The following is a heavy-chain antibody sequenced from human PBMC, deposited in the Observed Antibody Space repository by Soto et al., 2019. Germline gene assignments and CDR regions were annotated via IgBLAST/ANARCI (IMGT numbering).Heavy chain of an antibody. V-gene: IGHV1-24*01. CDR3: ATEALPRISYSSPEYYFDY. D-gene: IGHD6-13*01. J-gene: IGHJ4*02. CDR1: GYTLTELS. Sequence: QVQLVQSGAEVKKPGASVKVSCKVSGYTLTELSMHWVRQAPGKGLEWMGGFDPEDGETIYAQKFQGRVTMTEDTPTDTAYMELSSLRAEDKAVYYCATEALPRISYSSPEYYFDYWGQGTLVTVSS. CDR2: FDPEDGET.